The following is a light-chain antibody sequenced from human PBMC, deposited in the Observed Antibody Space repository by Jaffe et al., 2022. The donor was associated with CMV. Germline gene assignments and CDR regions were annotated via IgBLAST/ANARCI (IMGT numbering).Light chain of an antibody. CDR1: QDINNN. V-gene: IGKV1-33*01. J-gene: IGKJ3*01. Sequence: DIQMTQSPPSLSASIGDRVTITCQASQDINNNLNWYQQKPGKAPKLLIYAASKLETGVSSRFRGSRSGTDFTFTISNLQPDDIATYYCQQYDNVPPIGGQFTFGPGTKVDIK. CDR3: QQYDNVPPIGGQFT. CDR2: AAS.